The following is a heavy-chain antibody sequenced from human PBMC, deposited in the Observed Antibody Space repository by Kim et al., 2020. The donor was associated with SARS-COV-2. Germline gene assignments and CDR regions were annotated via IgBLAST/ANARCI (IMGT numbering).Heavy chain of an antibody. J-gene: IGHJ4*02. CDR3: ARDSGFTSIWPKYFDF. V-gene: IGHV3-30*01. D-gene: IGHD6-13*01. Sequence: SVKGRFTISRDNSKNTLFLQLDSLRPEDTAVYYCARDSGFTSIWPKYFDFWGQGTLVTVSS.